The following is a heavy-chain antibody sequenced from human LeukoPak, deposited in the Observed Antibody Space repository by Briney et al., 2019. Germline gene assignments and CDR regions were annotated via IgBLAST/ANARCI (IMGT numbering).Heavy chain of an antibody. V-gene: IGHV4-34*01. J-gene: IGHJ4*02. CDR2: INHSGST. CDR3: ARAHYDFWSGYRPTRYYFDY. CDR1: GESFSGYY. Sequence: SETLSLTCAVYGESFSGYYWSWIRQPPGKGLEWIGEINHSGSTNYNPSLKSRVTISVDTSKNQFSLKLSSVTAADTAVYYCARAHYDFWSGYRPTRYYFDYWGQGTLVTVSS. D-gene: IGHD3-3*01.